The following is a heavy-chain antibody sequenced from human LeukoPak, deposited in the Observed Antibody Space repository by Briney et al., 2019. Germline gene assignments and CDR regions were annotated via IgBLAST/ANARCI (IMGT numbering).Heavy chain of an antibody. CDR3: AKGRGYSYGQFDY. J-gene: IGHJ4*02. CDR1: GFTFSSYG. CDR2: TSYDGSNK. Sequence: PGRSLRLSCAASGFTFSSYGMHWVRQAPGKGLEWVAVTSYDGSNKYYADSVKGRFTISRDNSKNTLYLQMNSLRAEDTAVYYCAKGRGYSYGQFDYWGQGTLVTVSS. V-gene: IGHV3-30*18. D-gene: IGHD5-18*01.